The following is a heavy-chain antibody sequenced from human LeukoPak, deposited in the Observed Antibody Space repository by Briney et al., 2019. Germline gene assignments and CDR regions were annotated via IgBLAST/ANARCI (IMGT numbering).Heavy chain of an antibody. Sequence: SETLSLTCTVSGGSISSSSYYWGWIRQPPGKGLEWIGSIYYSGSTYYNPSLKSRVTISVDTSKNQFSLKLSSVTAADTAVYYCARRCSYCDSSGSEHVAFDIWGQGTMVTVSS. J-gene: IGHJ3*02. CDR2: IYYSGST. V-gene: IGHV4-39*01. CDR1: GGSISSSSYY. CDR3: ARRCSYCDSSGSEHVAFDI. D-gene: IGHD3-22*01.